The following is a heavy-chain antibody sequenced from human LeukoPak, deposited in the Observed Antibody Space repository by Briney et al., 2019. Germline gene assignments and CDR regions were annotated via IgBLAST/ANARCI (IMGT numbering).Heavy chain of an antibody. Sequence: PGGSLRLSCAASGFTFSSYGMHWVRQAPGKGLEWVAVMWYDGSNKYYVDSVKGRFTISRDNSKNTLYLQMNSLRAEDTAVYYCARDYGDYASHFDYWGQGTLVTVSS. CDR3: ARDYGDYASHFDY. D-gene: IGHD4-17*01. CDR2: MWYDGSNK. J-gene: IGHJ4*02. V-gene: IGHV3-33*01. CDR1: GFTFSSYG.